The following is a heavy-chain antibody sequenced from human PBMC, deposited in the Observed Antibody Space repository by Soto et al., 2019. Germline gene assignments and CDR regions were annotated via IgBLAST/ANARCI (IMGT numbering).Heavy chain of an antibody. V-gene: IGHV3-30-3*01. D-gene: IGHD3-22*01. J-gene: IGHJ1*01. CDR3: ARDGRYYYDSSGYSEYFQH. CDR2: ISYDGSNK. Sequence: PGGSLRLSCAASGFTFSSYAMHWVRQAPGKGLEWVAVISYDGSNKYYADSVKGRFTISRDNSKNTLYLQMNSLRAEDTAVYYCARDGRYYYDSSGYSEYFQHWGQGTLVTVSS. CDR1: GFTFSSYA.